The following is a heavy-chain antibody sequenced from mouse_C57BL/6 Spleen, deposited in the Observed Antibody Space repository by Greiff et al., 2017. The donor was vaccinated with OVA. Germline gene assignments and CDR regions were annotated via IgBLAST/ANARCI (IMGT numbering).Heavy chain of an antibody. CDR3: ASEDSSGYRVFDY. D-gene: IGHD3-2*02. J-gene: IGHJ2*01. CDR1: GYAFSSSW. V-gene: IGHV1-82*01. Sequence: VQLQQSGPELVKPGASVKISCKASGYAFSSSWMNWVKQRPGKGLEWIGRIYPGDGDTNYNGKFKGKATLTADKSSSTAYMQLSSLTSEDSAVYFCASEDSSGYRVFDYWGQGTTRTVSS. CDR2: IYPGDGDT.